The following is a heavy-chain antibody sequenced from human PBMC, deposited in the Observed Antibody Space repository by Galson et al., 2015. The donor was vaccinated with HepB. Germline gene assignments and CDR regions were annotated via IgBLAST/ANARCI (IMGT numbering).Heavy chain of an antibody. D-gene: IGHD6-6*01. Sequence: TCTFSGFSLSTSGVGVGWIRQPPGKPRECLALIYWDDDKRYSPSLKSRLTITKDTSKNQVVLTMTNMDPVDTATYYCAHGYSSSSTRFSAYYYYGMDVWGQGTTVTVSS. V-gene: IGHV2-5*02. CDR2: IYWDDDK. J-gene: IGHJ6*02. CDR1: GFSLSTSGVG. CDR3: AHGYSSSSTRFSAYYYYGMDV.